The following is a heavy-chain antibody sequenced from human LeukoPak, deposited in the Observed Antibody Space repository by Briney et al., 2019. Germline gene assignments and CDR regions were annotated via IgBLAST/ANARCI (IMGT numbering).Heavy chain of an antibody. CDR3: ARGVSYYYDSSGYYRD. V-gene: IGHV3-7*04. J-gene: IGHJ4*02. CDR2: INQDGTEK. Sequence: PGGSLRLSCAASGFTFSSYWMSWVRQAPGKGLEWVANINQDGTEKYYGDSVKGRFTISRDNAKNTLYLQMNSLRAEDTVVYYCARGVSYYYDSSGYYRDWGQGTLVTVSS. CDR1: GFTFSSYW. D-gene: IGHD3-22*01.